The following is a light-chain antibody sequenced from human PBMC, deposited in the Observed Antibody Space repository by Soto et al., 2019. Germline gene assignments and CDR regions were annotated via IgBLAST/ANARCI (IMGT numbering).Light chain of an antibody. Sequence: QSVLTQPRSVSGSPGQSVTISCTGTSSDIGAYNAVAWYQQHPDKAPKLIIFAVSKRTSGVPDRFSGSKSGNTASLTISGLQAEDEADYYCSSYAGNYIYVFASGTKVTVL. V-gene: IGLV2-11*01. CDR2: AVS. J-gene: IGLJ1*01. CDR1: SSDIGAYNA. CDR3: SSYAGNYIYV.